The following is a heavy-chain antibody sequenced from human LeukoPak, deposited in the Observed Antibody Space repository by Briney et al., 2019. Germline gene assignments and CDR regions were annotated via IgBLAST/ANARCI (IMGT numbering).Heavy chain of an antibody. D-gene: IGHD6-19*01. V-gene: IGHV1-46*01. CDR1: GYTFTSYY. CDR2: INPSGGST. Sequence: GASVKVSCKASGYTFTSYYMHWVRQAPGQGLEWMGIINPSGGSTSYAQKFQGRVTMTRDTSTSTAYMELSSLRSEDTAVYYCARARYSSGWRTRGGNWGLVPNWFDPWGQGTLVTVSS. CDR3: ARARYSSGWRTRGGNWGLVPNWFDP. J-gene: IGHJ5*02.